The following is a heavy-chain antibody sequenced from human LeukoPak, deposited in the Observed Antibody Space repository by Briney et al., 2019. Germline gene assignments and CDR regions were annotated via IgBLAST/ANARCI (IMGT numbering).Heavy chain of an antibody. J-gene: IGHJ4*02. CDR3: ARGAYYDILTGYPVFDY. D-gene: IGHD3-9*01. Sequence: GGSLRLSCAASGFTFDDYGMSWVRQAPGKGLEWVSGINWNGGSTGYADSVKGRFTISRDNAKNSLYLQMNSLRAEDTAVYYCARGAYYDILTGYPVFDYWGQGTLVTVSS. CDR1: GFTFDDYG. V-gene: IGHV3-20*04. CDR2: INWNGGST.